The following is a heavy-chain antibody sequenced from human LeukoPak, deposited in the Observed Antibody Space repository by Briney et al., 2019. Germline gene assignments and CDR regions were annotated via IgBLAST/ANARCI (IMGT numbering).Heavy chain of an antibody. V-gene: IGHV3-53*04. Sequence: GGSLRLSCAASGFTVSSNYMSWVRQAPGKGLEWVSIIHSGGSTFYADSVKGRFTISGHNSKNTLDLQMNPPRAEDTAVYYCARVRIGWYFDLWGRGTLVTVSS. CDR3: ARVRIGWYFDL. CDR2: IHSGGST. D-gene: IGHD2-15*01. J-gene: IGHJ2*01. CDR1: GFTVSSNY.